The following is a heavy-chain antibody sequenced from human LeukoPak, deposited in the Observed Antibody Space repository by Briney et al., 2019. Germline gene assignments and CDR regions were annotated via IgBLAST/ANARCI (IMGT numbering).Heavy chain of an antibody. CDR2: TYYSGTT. CDR1: GGSFSGYY. J-gene: IGHJ4*02. D-gene: IGHD3-3*01. CDR3: ARDFWSGYGYFDS. Sequence: PSETLSLTCAVYGGSFSGYYWSWIRQPPGKGLEWIGYTYYSGTTYYNPSLESRVTISIDTSQSQFSLKMSSVTAEDTAVYYCARDFWSGYGYFDSWGQGVLVTVSS. V-gene: IGHV4-31*11.